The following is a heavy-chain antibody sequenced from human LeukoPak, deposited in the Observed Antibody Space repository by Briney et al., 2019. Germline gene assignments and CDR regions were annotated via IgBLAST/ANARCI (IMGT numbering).Heavy chain of an antibody. D-gene: IGHD5-18*01. J-gene: IGHJ4*02. CDR1: GFPVKSNY. Sequence: PGGALGLSCAASGFPVKSNYMSWGRQAPGKGLEGGSVIYSGGSTYYADSVKGRFTISRDNSKNTLYLQMNSLRAEDTAVYYCARGGRGYSYGSIFDYWGQGTLVTVSS. CDR3: ARGGRGYSYGSIFDY. CDR2: IYSGGST. V-gene: IGHV3-53*01.